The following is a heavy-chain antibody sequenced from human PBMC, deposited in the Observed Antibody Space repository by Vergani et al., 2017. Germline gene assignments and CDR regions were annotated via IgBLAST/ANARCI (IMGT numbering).Heavy chain of an antibody. CDR3: ARHPTYYYDNSGTDWFDP. CDR1: NDSVSNTFYY. Sequence: QVQLQESGPGLVKPSETLSLTCTVSNDSVSNTFYYWGWIRQTPGKGLEWIGSIYYGGRTYYNPSLKSRVTVAIDTSNNQFSLKLASVTAAETALYHCARHPTYYYDNSGTDWFDPWGQGTLVTVSS. D-gene: IGHD3-22*01. J-gene: IGHJ5*02. V-gene: IGHV4-39*01. CDR2: IYYGGRT.